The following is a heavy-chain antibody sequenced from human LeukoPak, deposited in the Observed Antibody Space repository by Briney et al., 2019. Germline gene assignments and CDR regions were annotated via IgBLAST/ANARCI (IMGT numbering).Heavy chain of an antibody. Sequence: AVQVSCKASGYTFTGYYMHWVRQAPGQGLEWMGRIIPILGIANYAQKFQGRVTITADESTSTAYMELSSLRSEDTAVYYCARGSLSGSTMVRGVIPDAFDIWGQGTMVTVSS. J-gene: IGHJ3*02. CDR1: GYTFTGYY. D-gene: IGHD3-10*01. V-gene: IGHV1-69*04. CDR3: ARGSLSGSTMVRGVIPDAFDI. CDR2: IIPILGIA.